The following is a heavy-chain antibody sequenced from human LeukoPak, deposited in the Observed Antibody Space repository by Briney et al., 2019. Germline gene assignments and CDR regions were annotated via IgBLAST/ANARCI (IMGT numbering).Heavy chain of an antibody. J-gene: IGHJ4*02. CDR1: GFTFDDYG. D-gene: IGHD3-22*01. Sequence: GGSLRLSCAASGFTFDDYGMSWVRQAPGKGLEWVSGINWNGGSTGYADSVKGRFTISRDNAKNSLYLQMNSLRAEDTALYYCARGTGYYYDSSGYQGWSFFDYWGQGTLVTVSS. CDR3: ARGTGYYYDSSGYQGWSFFDY. V-gene: IGHV3-20*04. CDR2: INWNGGST.